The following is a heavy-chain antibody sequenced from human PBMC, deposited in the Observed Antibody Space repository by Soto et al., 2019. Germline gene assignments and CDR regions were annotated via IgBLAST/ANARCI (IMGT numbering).Heavy chain of an antibody. CDR2: INSDGSST. D-gene: IGHD6-19*01. CDR1: GFTFSSYW. Sequence: GGSLRLSCAASGFTFSSYWMHWVRQAPGKGLVWVSRINSDGSSTSYADSVKGRFTISRDNAKNTLYLQMNSLRAEDTAVFYCARPGAGIAVAGGGAFDIWGQGTMVTVSS. CDR3: ARPGAGIAVAGGGAFDI. V-gene: IGHV3-74*01. J-gene: IGHJ3*02.